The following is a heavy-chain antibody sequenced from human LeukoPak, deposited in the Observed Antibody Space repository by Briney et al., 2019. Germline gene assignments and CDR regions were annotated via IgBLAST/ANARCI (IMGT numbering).Heavy chain of an antibody. CDR3: ARSSSAFYYLDY. D-gene: IGHD6-13*01. V-gene: IGHV3-23*01. J-gene: IGHJ4*02. CDR1: RFTFDDYA. CDR2: LSGSGSNK. Sequence: GRSLRLSCAASRFTFDDYAMSWVRQAPGKGLEWVSTLSGSGSNKEYADAVKGRFTISRDNSKNTVYLQMNSLRAEDTAIYYCARSSSAFYYLDYWGQGTLVTVSS.